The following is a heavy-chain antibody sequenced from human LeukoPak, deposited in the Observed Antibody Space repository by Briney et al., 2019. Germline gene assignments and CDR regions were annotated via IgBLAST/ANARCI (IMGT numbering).Heavy chain of an antibody. CDR1: GFTVSSNY. J-gene: IGHJ6*03. Sequence: GGSLRLSCAASGFTVSSNYMSWVRQAPGKGLEWVSLIYSTGNTYYADSVRGRFTISRDNSKNTLYLQMNSLRAEDTAVYYCARDSSYYYYYMDVWGKGTTVIVCS. CDR2: IYSTGNT. CDR3: ARDSSYYYYYMDV. V-gene: IGHV3-53*01.